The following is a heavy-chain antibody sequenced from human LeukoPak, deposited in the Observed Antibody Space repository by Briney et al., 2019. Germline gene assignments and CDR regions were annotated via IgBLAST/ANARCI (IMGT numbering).Heavy chain of an antibody. D-gene: IGHD3-10*01. J-gene: IGHJ4*02. CDR1: GLTFSHAW. Sequence: GGSLRLSCAASGLTFSHAWMSWVRQAPGKGLEWVGRIKSKNEGGTTDYAAPVKGRFTISRDDSKNTLYLEMNSLKTEDTAVYYCTTEYYYGSGTYYSYWGQGTLVTVSS. CDR3: TTEYYYGSGTYYSY. CDR2: IKSKNEGGTT. V-gene: IGHV3-15*01.